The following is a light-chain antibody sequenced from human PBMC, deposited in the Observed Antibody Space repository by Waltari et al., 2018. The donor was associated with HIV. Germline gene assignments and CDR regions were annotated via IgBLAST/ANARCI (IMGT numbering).Light chain of an antibody. CDR1: ENIGND. CDR2: AAS. V-gene: IGKV1-27*01. CDR3: QKYDSAPWT. J-gene: IGKJ1*01. Sequence: DGQMTQSPSSLSASVGDRVTITCRASENIGNDVAWYQQTPGRVPKLLIYAASTLQPGVPPRFSGSRSGADFTLTISGLQPEDFATYYCQKYDSAPWTFGQGTTVEMK.